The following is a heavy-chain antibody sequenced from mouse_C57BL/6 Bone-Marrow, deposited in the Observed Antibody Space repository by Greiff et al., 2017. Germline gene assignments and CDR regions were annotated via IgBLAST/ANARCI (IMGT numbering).Heavy chain of an antibody. Sequence: QVQLQQPGAELVKPGASVKLSCKASGYTFTSYWMQWVKQRPGQGLEWIGEIDPSDSYTNYNQKFKGKATLTVDTSSSTAYMQLSSLTSEDSAVYYGARRDFCYYGCFDYGGQGTALTVSS. CDR2: IDPSDSYT. D-gene: IGHD1-2*01. J-gene: IGHJ2*01. CDR3: ARRDFCYYGCFDY. CDR1: GYTFTSYW. V-gene: IGHV1-50*01.